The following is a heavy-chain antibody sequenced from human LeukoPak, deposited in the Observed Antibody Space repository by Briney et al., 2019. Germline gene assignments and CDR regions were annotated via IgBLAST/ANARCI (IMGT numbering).Heavy chain of an antibody. J-gene: IGHJ4*02. V-gene: IGHV3-48*04. CDR1: GFTFSDYS. CDR2: ISSSGSTI. D-gene: IGHD6-19*01. Sequence: PGGSLRLSCAASGFTFSDYSMNWVRQAPGKGLEWVSYISSSGSTIYYADSVKGRFTISRDNTKNSLYLQMNSLRAEDTAVYYCARESGWSFDYWGQGTLVTVSS. CDR3: ARESGWSFDY.